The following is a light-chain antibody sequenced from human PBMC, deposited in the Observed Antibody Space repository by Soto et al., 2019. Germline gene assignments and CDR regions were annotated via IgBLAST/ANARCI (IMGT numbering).Light chain of an antibody. CDR3: CSYAGSYTWV. J-gene: IGLJ3*02. V-gene: IGLV2-11*01. Sequence: QSVLTQPRSVSGSPGQSVTISCTGTSSDVGDYNYVSWYQQHPGKAPKLLIYAVNMRPSGVPDRFSGSKSGNTASLTISGLQAEAEADYSCCSYAGSYTWVFGGGTKLTVL. CDR1: SSDVGDYNY. CDR2: AVN.